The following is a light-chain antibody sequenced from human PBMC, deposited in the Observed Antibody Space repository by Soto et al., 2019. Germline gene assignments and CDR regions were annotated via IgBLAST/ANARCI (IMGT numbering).Light chain of an antibody. CDR2: DNN. Sequence: QPVLTQPPSVSGAPGQRVTISCTGSSSNIGAGYDVHWYQQLPGTAPKVLIYDNNNRPSGVPDRFSGSKSGTSASLAITGLHAEEEADYYCHSYVGRRSGPVFGGGTKRTVL. V-gene: IGLV1-40*01. J-gene: IGLJ2*01. CDR1: SSNIGAGYD. CDR3: HSYVGRRSGPV.